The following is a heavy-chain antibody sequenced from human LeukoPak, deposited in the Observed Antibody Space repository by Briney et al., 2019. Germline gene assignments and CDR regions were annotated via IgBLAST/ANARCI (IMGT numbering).Heavy chain of an antibody. CDR3: ARRGYFPSAFDI. CDR2: IKEDGSEK. Sequence: GGSLRLSCAASGFTFSNYWMSWIRQAPGKGLEWVAYIKEDGSEKYYVDSVKGRFTISRDNAKTSLFLQMNSLRAEDTAVYYCARRGYFPSAFDIWGQGTMVTVPS. CDR1: GFTFSNYW. V-gene: IGHV3-7*01. J-gene: IGHJ3*02. D-gene: IGHD3-22*01.